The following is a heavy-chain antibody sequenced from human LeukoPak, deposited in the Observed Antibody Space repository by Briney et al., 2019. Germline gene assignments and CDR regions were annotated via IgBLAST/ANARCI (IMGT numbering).Heavy chain of an antibody. Sequence: GGALRLSCASCGFTLSSYGMHWVRQAPGKGLEGGAFIRYDGSNKYYADSVKGRFTISRGNSKNTLYLQMNSLRAEGTAVYYCAKDSDCSSTSCYSAEYFQHWGQGTLVTVSS. J-gene: IGHJ1*01. D-gene: IGHD2-2*01. CDR1: GFTLSSYG. CDR3: AKDSDCSSTSCYSAEYFQH. V-gene: IGHV3-30*02. CDR2: IRYDGSNK.